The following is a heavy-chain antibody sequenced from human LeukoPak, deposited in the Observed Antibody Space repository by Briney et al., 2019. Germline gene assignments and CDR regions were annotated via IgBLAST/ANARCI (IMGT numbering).Heavy chain of an antibody. J-gene: IGHJ4*02. D-gene: IGHD4-17*01. V-gene: IGHV4-59*01. Sequence: SETLSLTCTVSGGSISNYYWSWIRQPPGKGLEWIGYISYSGSTNYNPSLKGRVTTSVEASKNKLSLKLTSATAAATAGYCCARVSFFGDYQPIFDFCGQGGLVTVSS. CDR2: ISYSGST. CDR1: GGSISNYY. CDR3: ARVSFFGDYQPIFDF.